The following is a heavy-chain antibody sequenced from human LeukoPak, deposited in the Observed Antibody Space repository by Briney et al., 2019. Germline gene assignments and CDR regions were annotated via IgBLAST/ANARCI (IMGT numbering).Heavy chain of an antibody. D-gene: IGHD2-8*01. CDR2: IYYSGST. J-gene: IGHJ4*02. Sequence: PSETLSLTCTVSGGSISSSSYYWGWIRQPPGKGLEWIGSIYYSGSTYYNPSLKSRVTISVDTSKNQFSLKLSSVTAADTAVYYCARKGQWRSDGFDYWGQGTLVTVSS. CDR3: ARKGQWRSDGFDY. CDR1: GGSISSSSYY. V-gene: IGHV4-39*07.